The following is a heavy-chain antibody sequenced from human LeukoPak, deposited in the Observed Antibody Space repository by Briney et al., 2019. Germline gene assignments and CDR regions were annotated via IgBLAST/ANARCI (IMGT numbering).Heavy chain of an antibody. V-gene: IGHV7-4-1*02. CDR2: INTNTGNP. CDR3: ARLGRSSSPGPYYYYYMDV. Sequence: ASVKVSCKASGYTFTSHVINWVRQAPGQGLEWMGWINTNTGNPTYAQGFTGRFVFSLDTSVSTAYLQISSLKAEDTAVYYCARLGRSSSPGPYYYYYMDVWGKGTTVTVSS. J-gene: IGHJ6*03. CDR1: GYTFTSHV. D-gene: IGHD6-6*01.